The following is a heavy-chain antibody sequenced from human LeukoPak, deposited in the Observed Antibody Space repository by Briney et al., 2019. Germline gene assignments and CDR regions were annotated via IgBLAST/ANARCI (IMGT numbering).Heavy chain of an antibody. CDR1: GFAFSRFA. Sequence: GGSLRLSCAASGFAFSRFAMSWVRQAPGKGLEWVSGFSGSGGSTYYADSVKGRFTISRDNSKNTLYLQMNSLRVEDTAVYYCAKAGMTRFDYWGQGIMVTVSS. CDR3: AKAGMTRFDY. CDR2: FSGSGGST. D-gene: IGHD1-20*01. V-gene: IGHV3-23*01. J-gene: IGHJ4*02.